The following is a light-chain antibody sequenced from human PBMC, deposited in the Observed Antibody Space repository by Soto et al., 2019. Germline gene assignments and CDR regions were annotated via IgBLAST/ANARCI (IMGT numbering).Light chain of an antibody. CDR1: QSVSSN. J-gene: IGKJ1*01. CDR2: DAP. Sequence: IVMTQSPATLSFSPLEIATLSCRASQSVSSNLAWYQQKPGQAPRLLIYDAPTRATGIPARISGSGSGTDFTLTISSLQSEDFAVYYCQQYFHWRTFGQGTKVDI. CDR3: QQYFHWRT. V-gene: IGKV3D-15*01.